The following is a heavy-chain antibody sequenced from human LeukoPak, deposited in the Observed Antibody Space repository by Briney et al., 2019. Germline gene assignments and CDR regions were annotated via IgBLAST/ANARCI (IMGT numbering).Heavy chain of an antibody. CDR1: EYTFTNYW. CDR3: ARRSGSYFDY. V-gene: IGHV5-51*01. D-gene: IGHD1-26*01. J-gene: IGHJ4*02. Sequence: GESLKISCKGSEYTFTNYWIAWVRQMPGKGLEWMGIIHPGDSDTRYSPSFQGQVTISADKSISTAYLQWNSLKASDTAMYYCARRSGSYFDYWGQGTLVTVSS. CDR2: IHPGDSDT.